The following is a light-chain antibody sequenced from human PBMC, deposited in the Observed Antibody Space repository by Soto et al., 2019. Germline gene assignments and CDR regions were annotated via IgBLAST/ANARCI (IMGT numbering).Light chain of an antibody. CDR1: QSVINSY. V-gene: IGKV3-20*01. CDR2: GAS. Sequence: ETVLTQSPGILSLSPGERATLYCRASQSVINSYLAWYQQTRGQAPRLLIYGASTMATGTPDRFSGSGSGTDLTFTISSLEHEDSEVYYCQQYGSSVYTFGQGTKLEI. J-gene: IGKJ2*01. CDR3: QQYGSSVYT.